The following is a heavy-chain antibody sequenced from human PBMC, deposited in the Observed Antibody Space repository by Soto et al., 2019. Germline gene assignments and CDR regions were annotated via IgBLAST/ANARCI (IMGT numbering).Heavy chain of an antibody. Sequence: QVQLVQSGAEVKKPGSSVKVSCKASGGTFRSYGFNWVRQAPGQGLEWMGGIIPTFGTLIYAQNFQDRVTITADESTGTVYMELMFLRHEDTAVYYCSREGGGLLYCSGVSGKWLFTTWGRCTPITVSS. CDR2: IIPTFGTL. CDR1: GGTFRSYG. J-gene: IGHJ2*01. D-gene: IGHD2-15*01. V-gene: IGHV1-69*01. CDR3: SREGGGLLYCSGVSGKWLFTT.